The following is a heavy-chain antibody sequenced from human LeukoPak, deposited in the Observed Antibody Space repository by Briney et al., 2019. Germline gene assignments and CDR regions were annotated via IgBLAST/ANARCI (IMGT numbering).Heavy chain of an antibody. V-gene: IGHV3-49*03. J-gene: IGHJ5*02. CDR1: GFTFGDYA. Sequence: GGSLRLSCTASGFTFGDYAMSWFRQAPGKGLEWVGFIRSKAYGGTTEYAAPVKGRFTISRDDSKSIAYLQMNSLKTEDTAVYYCTKGVTGTPRNWFDPWGQGTLVTVSS. CDR3: TKGVTGTPRNWFDP. CDR2: IRSKAYGGTT. D-gene: IGHD1-7*01.